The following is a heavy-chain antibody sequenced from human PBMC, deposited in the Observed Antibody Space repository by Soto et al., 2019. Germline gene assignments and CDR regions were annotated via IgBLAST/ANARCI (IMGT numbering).Heavy chain of an antibody. CDR2: INHSGST. CDR1: GGSFSGYY. Sequence: QVQLQQWGAGLLKPSETLSLTCAVYGGSFSGYYWSWIRQPPGKGLEWIGEINHSGSTNYNPSLKRRVTISVDTSKNQFALKLSSVTAAATAVYYCARGRRPSRHTGWFDPWGQGTLVTVSS. D-gene: IGHD6-13*01. V-gene: IGHV4-34*01. CDR3: ARGRRPSRHTGWFDP. J-gene: IGHJ5*02.